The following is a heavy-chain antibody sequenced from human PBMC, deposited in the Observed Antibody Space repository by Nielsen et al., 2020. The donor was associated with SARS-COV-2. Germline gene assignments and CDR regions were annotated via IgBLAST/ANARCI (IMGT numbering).Heavy chain of an antibody. CDR1: GFTFTSSA. D-gene: IGHD3-10*01. V-gene: IGHV1-58*01. CDR3: AAVAGFGESPLNY. J-gene: IGHJ4*02. Sequence: SVKVSCKASGFTFTSSAVQWVRQARGQRLEWIGWIAVGSGNTNYAQKFQERVTITRDMSTSTAYMELSSLRSEDTAVYYCAAVAGFGESPLNYWGQGTLVTVSS. CDR2: IAVGSGNT.